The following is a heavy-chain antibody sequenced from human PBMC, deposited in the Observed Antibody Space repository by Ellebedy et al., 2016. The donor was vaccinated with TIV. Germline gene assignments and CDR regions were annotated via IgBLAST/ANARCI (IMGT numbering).Heavy chain of an antibody. CDR2: INPNSGGT. V-gene: IGHV1-2*02. CDR3: ARDLDFEFDP. CDR1: GYTFTGYY. Sequence: ASVKVSXXASGYTFTGYYMPWVRQAPGQGLEWMGWINPNSGGTNYAQKFQGRVTMTRDTSISTAYMELSRLRSDDTAVYYCARDLDFEFDPWGQGTLVTVSS. J-gene: IGHJ5*02.